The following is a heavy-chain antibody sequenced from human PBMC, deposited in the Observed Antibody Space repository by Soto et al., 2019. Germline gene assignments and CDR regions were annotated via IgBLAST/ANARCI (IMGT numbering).Heavy chain of an antibody. CDR1: GGSISSSSYY. J-gene: IGHJ4*02. CDR2: IYYSGST. D-gene: IGHD5-18*01. CDR3: ARQPQGYSYGYEFEPDFDY. Sequence: SETLSLTCTVSGGSISSSSYYWGWIRQPPGKGLEWIGSIYYSGSTYYNPSLKSRVTISVDTFKNQFSLKLSSVTAADTAVYYCARQPQGYSYGYEFEPDFDYWGQGTLVTVSS. V-gene: IGHV4-39*01.